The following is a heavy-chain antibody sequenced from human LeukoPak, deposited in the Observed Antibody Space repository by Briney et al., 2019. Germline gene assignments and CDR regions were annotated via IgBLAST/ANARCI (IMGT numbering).Heavy chain of an antibody. Sequence: PGGSLRLSCAASGFTFSSYWMHWVRRAPGKGLEWVSAISGSGGTTYYLDSLKGRFTISRDNSKNTLYLQMNSLRVEDTAVYYCAKDSSHWGQGTLVTVSS. D-gene: IGHD2-2*01. J-gene: IGHJ4*02. V-gene: IGHV3-23*01. CDR2: ISGSGGTT. CDR1: GFTFSSYW. CDR3: AKDSSH.